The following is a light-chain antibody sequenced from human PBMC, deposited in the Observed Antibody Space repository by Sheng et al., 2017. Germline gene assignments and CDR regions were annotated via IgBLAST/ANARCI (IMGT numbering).Light chain of an antibody. CDR1: QSISNF. Sequence: FSLSASVGDRVTITCRSSQSISNFLNWYQQKPGEGPKVLVNAASRLQSGVPSRFSGSGSGTYFTLTITTLQPEDFATYYCQQSYTSPRSFGQGTKIEI. CDR3: QQSYTSPRS. J-gene: IGKJ2*03. V-gene: IGKV1-39*01. CDR2: AAS.